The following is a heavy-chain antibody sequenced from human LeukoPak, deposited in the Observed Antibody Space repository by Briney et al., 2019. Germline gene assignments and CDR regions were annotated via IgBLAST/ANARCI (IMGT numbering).Heavy chain of an antibody. V-gene: IGHV4-59*01. CDR1: GGSISSYY. Sequence: SETLSLTCTVSGGSISSYYWSWIRQPPGKGLEWIGYIYYSGSTNYNPSLKSRVTISVDTSKNQFSLKLSSVTAADTAVYYCAXXXXXXXXXXGSYYPRDAFDIWGQGTMVTVSS. J-gene: IGHJ3*02. D-gene: IGHD3-10*01. CDR2: IYYSGST. CDR3: AXXXXXXXXXXGSYYPRDAFDI.